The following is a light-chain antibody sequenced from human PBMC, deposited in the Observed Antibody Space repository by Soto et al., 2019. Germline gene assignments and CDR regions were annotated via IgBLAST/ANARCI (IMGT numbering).Light chain of an antibody. V-gene: IGLV2-14*01. CDR3: SAYIPRSSIVL. J-gene: IGLJ2*01. CDR1: SSDVGDYKY. CDR2: QVT. Sequence: QSALTQSAAVSGSPGQSITISCTGTSSDVGDYKYVSWYQQFPGKAPKLMIYQVTNRPSGVSDRFSGSKSGNTASLTISGLQTEDEADYYCSAYIPRSSIVLFGGGTKLTVL.